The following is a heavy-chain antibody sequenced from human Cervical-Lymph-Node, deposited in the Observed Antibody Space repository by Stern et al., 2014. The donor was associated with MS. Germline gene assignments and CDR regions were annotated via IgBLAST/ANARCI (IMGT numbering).Heavy chain of an antibody. J-gene: IGHJ2*01. Sequence: LKLQESGPGLVKPSETLSLTCTVSGGSISSYYWSWIRQPPGKGLEWSGYIYYSGSTNYNPSLKSRVTISVDTSKNQFSLKLSSVTAADTAVYYCARGAVTPPLYWYFDLWGRGTLVTVSS. CDR3: ARGAVTPPLYWYFDL. D-gene: IGHD4-23*01. CDR2: IYYSGST. V-gene: IGHV4-59*01. CDR1: GGSISSYY.